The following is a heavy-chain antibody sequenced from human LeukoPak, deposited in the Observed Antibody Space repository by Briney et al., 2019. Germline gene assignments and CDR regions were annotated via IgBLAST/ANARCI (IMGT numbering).Heavy chain of an antibody. J-gene: IGHJ4*02. D-gene: IGHD2-8*02. Sequence: GGSLRLSCAASGFTFRTYGMHWVRRAPGKGLEWVAVIWSDGSRTYYADSVKGRFTISRDNPENTLYLQMNSLRDEDTAVYYCVRDDDNTGNNLDYWAREPWSPSPQ. CDR2: IWSDGSRT. CDR1: GFTFRTYG. V-gene: IGHV3-33*01. CDR3: VRDDDNTGNNLDY.